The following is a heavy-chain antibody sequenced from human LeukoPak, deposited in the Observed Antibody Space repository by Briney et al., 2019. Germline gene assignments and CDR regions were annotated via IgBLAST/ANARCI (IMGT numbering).Heavy chain of an antibody. Sequence: GGSLRLSCAASGFTFSSYEMNWVRQAPGKGLEWVSVIYSGGSTYYADSVKGRFTISRDNSKNTLYLQMNSLRAEDTAVYYCARDFFSPGSNYYYYMDVWGKGTTVTVSS. D-gene: IGHD2/OR15-2a*01. CDR3: ARDFFSPGSNYYYYMDV. J-gene: IGHJ6*03. V-gene: IGHV3-53*01. CDR1: GFTFSSYE. CDR2: IYSGGST.